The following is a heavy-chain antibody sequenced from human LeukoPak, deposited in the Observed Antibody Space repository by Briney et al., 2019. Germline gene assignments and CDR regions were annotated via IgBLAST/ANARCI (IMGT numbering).Heavy chain of an antibody. CDR2: INEDGTIQ. V-gene: IGHV3-7*01. D-gene: IGHD3-10*01. J-gene: IGHJ4*01. CDR1: GFIISDYW. CDR3: ASRESSMARSH. Sequence: PGGSLRLSCAASGFIISDYWMNWVRLVPGKGLEWVANINEDGTIQDYVASVRGRFTISRNSAKNSLYLQMNSLGAEDTAVYYCASRESSMARSHWGHGTLVTVSS.